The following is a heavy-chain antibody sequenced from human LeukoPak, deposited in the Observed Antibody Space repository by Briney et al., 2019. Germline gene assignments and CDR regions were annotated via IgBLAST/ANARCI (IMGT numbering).Heavy chain of an antibody. CDR2: IYHSGST. CDR1: GGSISSGGYS. CDR3: AGRPQGNWFDP. D-gene: IGHD1-14*01. V-gene: IGHV4-30-2*01. Sequence: SQTLSLTCAVSGGSISSGGYSWSWIRQPPGKGLEWIGYIYHSGSTYYNPSLKSRVTISVDRSKNQFSLQLNSVTAADTAVYYCAGRPQGNWFDPWGQGTLVTVSS. J-gene: IGHJ5*02.